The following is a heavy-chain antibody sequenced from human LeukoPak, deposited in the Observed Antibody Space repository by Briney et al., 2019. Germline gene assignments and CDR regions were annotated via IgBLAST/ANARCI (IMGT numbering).Heavy chain of an antibody. CDR1: GYTLTELS. V-gene: IGHV1-24*01. Sequence: ASVKVSCKVSGYTLTELSMHWVRQAPGKGLEWMGGFDPEDGETIYAQKFQGRVTITADESTSTAYMELSSLRSEDTAVYYCARLRWFGVPPDYYGMDVWGQGTTVTVSS. J-gene: IGHJ6*02. CDR2: FDPEDGET. CDR3: ARLRWFGVPPDYYGMDV. D-gene: IGHD3-10*01.